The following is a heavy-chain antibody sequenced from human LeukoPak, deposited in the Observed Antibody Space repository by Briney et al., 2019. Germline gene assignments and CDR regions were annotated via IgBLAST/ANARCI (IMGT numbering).Heavy chain of an antibody. CDR3: ARLARRYDILTGYPPYYYYYYMDV. CDR2: IYTSGST. Sequence: SETLSLTCTVSGGSINSYYWSWIRQPAGKGLEWIGRIYTSGSTNYNPSLKSRVTMSVDTSKNQFSLKLSSVTAADTAVYYCARLARRYDILTGYPPYYYYYYMDVWGKGTTVTISS. J-gene: IGHJ6*03. V-gene: IGHV4-4*07. D-gene: IGHD3-9*01. CDR1: GGSINSYY.